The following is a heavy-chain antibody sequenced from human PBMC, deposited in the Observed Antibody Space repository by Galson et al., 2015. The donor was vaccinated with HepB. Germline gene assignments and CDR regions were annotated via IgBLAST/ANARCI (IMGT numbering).Heavy chain of an antibody. CDR2: ISSSGSTI. D-gene: IGHD2-8*01. J-gene: IGHJ4*02. CDR3: ARGKGGMRKLMAY. V-gene: IGHV3-48*03. Sequence: SLRLSCAASGFTFSSYEMNWVRQAPGKGLEWVSYISSSGSTIYYADSVKGRFTISRDNAKNSLYLQMNSLRAEDTAVYYCARGKGGMRKLMAYWGQGTLVTVSS. CDR1: GFTFSSYE.